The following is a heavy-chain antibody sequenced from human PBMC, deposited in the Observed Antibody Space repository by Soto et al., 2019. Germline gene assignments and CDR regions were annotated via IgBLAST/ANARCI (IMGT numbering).Heavy chain of an antibody. CDR1: GFTFSSYA. CDR3: AKENGYSSSWFEFDY. J-gene: IGHJ4*02. D-gene: IGHD6-13*01. CDR2: ISGSGGST. Sequence: EVQLLESGGGLVQPGGSLRLSCAASGFTFSSYAMSWVRQAPGKGLEWVSAISGSGGSTYYADSVKGRFTISRDNSKNTLYLQMSSLRAADTGVYYCAKENGYSSSWFEFDYWGQGTLVTVSS. V-gene: IGHV3-23*01.